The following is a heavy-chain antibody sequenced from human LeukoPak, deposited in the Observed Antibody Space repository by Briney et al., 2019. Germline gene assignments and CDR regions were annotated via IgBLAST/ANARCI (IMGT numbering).Heavy chain of an antibody. D-gene: IGHD2-15*01. CDR3: ARGVGFSDDVVVVAATRRFDY. Sequence: SSETLSLTCAVYGGSFSGYYWSWLRQPPGKGLEWIGEINHSGSTNYNPSLKSRVTISVDTSKNQFSLKLSSVTAADTAVYYCARGVGFSDDVVVVAATRRFDYWGQGTLVTVSS. CDR2: INHSGST. J-gene: IGHJ4*02. CDR1: GGSFSGYY. V-gene: IGHV4-34*01.